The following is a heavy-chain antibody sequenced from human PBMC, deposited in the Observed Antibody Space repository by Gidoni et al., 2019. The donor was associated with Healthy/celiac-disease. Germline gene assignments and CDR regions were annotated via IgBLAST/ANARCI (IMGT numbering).Heavy chain of an antibody. Sequence: ELQLVESGGGLVQPGGPLRLSCAASGFTFSSYWVSWVRQAPGKGLGWVANIKQDGSEKYYVSSLRGRFTFPRDNTKNSLYLQINGLRAEDTAVNYGASVHGGWYGGGWFDPWGQGTLVTVSS. J-gene: IGHJ5*02. D-gene: IGHD6-19*01. CDR2: IKQDGSEK. CDR1: GFTFSSYW. CDR3: ASVHGGWYGGGWFDP. V-gene: IGHV3-7*03.